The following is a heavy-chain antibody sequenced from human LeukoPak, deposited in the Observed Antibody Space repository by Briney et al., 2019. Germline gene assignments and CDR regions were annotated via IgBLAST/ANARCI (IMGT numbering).Heavy chain of an antibody. D-gene: IGHD3-22*01. J-gene: IGHJ4*02. CDR1: GYTFSTYT. V-gene: IGHV7-4-1*02. Sequence: GASVKVSCKASGYTFSTYTMHWVRQAPGQGLEWMGWISTNTGNPTYAQGFTGRFVFSLDTSVSTAYLQISSLKADDTAMYYCARGDYETHGYQTRWGQGTLVTVSS. CDR2: ISTNTGNP. CDR3: ARGDYETHGYQTR.